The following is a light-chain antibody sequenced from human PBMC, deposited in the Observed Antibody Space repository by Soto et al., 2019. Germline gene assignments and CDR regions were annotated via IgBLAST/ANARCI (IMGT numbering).Light chain of an antibody. CDR1: QSVSSSY. V-gene: IGKV3-20*01. Sequence: ESVLTQSPGTLSMSPGERATLSCRASQSVSSSYSAWYQQKPGQAPRLLIYGASSRATGLPDRFSGSGSGADFTLTISRLEPEDFAVYYCQQYGSAPFTFGPGTKVDIK. CDR2: GAS. J-gene: IGKJ3*01. CDR3: QQYGSAPFT.